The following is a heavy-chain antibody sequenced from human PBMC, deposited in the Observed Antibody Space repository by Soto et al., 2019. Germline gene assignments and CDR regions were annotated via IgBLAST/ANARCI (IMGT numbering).Heavy chain of an antibody. J-gene: IGHJ4*02. D-gene: IGHD3-16*02. V-gene: IGHV3-21*01. CDR2: ISSSSSYI. Sequence: EVQLVESGGGLVKPGGSLRLSCAASGFTFSSCSMNWVRQAPGKGLEWVSSISSSSSYIYYADSVKGRFTISRDNAKNSLYLQMNSLRAEDTAVYYCAKEAGELSTRSFDYWGQGTLVTVSS. CDR1: GFTFSSCS. CDR3: AKEAGELSTRSFDY.